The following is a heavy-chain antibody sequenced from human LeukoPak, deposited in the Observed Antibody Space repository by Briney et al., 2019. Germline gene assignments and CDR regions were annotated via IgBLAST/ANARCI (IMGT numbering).Heavy chain of an antibody. CDR3: ATGGYSSSWYAYYFDY. J-gene: IGHJ4*02. V-gene: IGHV1-69*04. D-gene: IGHD6-13*01. Sequence: SVKVSCKASGGTFSSYAISWVRQAPGQGLEWMGRIIPILGIANYAQKFQGRVTITADKSTSTAYMELSSLRSEDTAVYYCATGGYSSSWYAYYFDYWGQGTLVTVSS. CDR1: GGTFSSYA. CDR2: IIPILGIA.